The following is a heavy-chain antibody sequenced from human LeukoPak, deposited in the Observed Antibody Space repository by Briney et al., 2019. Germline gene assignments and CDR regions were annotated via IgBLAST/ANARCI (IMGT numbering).Heavy chain of an antibody. J-gene: IGHJ4*02. D-gene: IGHD3-10*01. CDR1: GYTFTTYG. Sequence: GASGKVSCKPSGYTFTTYGISWVRQAPGQGLEWMGWIGPYNGNTNSAQKVQGRVTMTTDTSTSTAYMELRSLRSDDTAVYYCARGHIGVPFDYWGQGTLVTVSS. V-gene: IGHV1-18*01. CDR3: ARGHIGVPFDY. CDR2: IGPYNGNT.